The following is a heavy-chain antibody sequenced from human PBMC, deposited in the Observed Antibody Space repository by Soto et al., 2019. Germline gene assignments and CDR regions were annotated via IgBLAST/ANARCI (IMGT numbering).Heavy chain of an antibody. Sequence: XSVKGACKASGHPFTSYYMHWVRQAPGQGLEWIGIINLSAGSTSYAQKFQGRVTITRDTSTSTVYMDMSSLRSEDTAVYYCARRDTDILTTYSYSMDVWGQGTTVTVS. CDR1: GHPFTSYY. D-gene: IGHD3-9*01. CDR3: ARRDTDILTTYSYSMDV. CDR2: INLSAGST. J-gene: IGHJ6*02. V-gene: IGHV1-46*01.